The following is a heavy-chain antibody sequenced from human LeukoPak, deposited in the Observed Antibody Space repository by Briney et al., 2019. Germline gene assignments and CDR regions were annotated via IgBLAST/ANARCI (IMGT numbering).Heavy chain of an antibody. Sequence: PGGSLRLSCAASGFTFSGYYMSWIRQAPGKGLVWVSYISSSGSTIYYADSVKGRFTISRDNAKNSLYLQMNSLRAEDTAVYYCARDGGNSGYYYYGMDVWGQGTTVTVSS. CDR3: ARDGGNSGYYYYGMDV. J-gene: IGHJ6*02. D-gene: IGHD4-23*01. V-gene: IGHV3-11*01. CDR1: GFTFSGYY. CDR2: ISSSGSTI.